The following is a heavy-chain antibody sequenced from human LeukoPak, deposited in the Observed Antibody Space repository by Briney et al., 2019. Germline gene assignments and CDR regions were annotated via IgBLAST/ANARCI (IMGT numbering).Heavy chain of an antibody. J-gene: IGHJ4*02. CDR1: GFTFGNYW. V-gene: IGHV3-74*01. Sequence: GGSLRLSCAASGFTFGNYWMHWVRQTPGKGLVWVSRIISDGSSTSYADSVKGRFTISRDNAENTLYLQMNSLRAEDTAVYYCARDGSLPDYWGQGTLVTVSS. CDR2: IISDGSST. CDR3: ARDGSLPDY.